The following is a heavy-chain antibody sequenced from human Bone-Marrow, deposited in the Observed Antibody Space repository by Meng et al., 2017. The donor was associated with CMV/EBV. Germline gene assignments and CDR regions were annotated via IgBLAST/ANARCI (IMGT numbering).Heavy chain of an antibody. V-gene: IGHV3-11*04. J-gene: IGHJ6*02. CDR1: GFTFSDYY. CDR3: ARVEISRQAYGLDV. D-gene: IGHD1-1*01. CDR2: TSSSASTI. Sequence: GGSLRLSCVASGFTFSDYYMSWIRQAPGKGLEWVSYTSSSASTIYYADSVKGRFTISRDNAKNSLYLQMNSLRAEDTAVYYCARVEISRQAYGLDVWGQGTTVTVSS.